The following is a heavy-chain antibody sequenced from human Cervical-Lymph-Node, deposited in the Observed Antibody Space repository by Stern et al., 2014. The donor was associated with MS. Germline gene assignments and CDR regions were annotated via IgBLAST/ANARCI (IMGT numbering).Heavy chain of an antibody. CDR1: GGSISSYY. V-gene: IGHV4-59*01. J-gene: IGHJ6*02. Sequence: QVQLQESGPGLVKPSETLSLTCTVSGGSISSYYWSWIRQPPGKGLEWIGYIYYSGSTNYNPSLKSRVTISVDTSKNQSSLKLSSVTAADTAVYYCARNWAYSSGWPDYYYGMDVWGQGTTVTVSS. D-gene: IGHD6-19*01. CDR2: IYYSGST. CDR3: ARNWAYSSGWPDYYYGMDV.